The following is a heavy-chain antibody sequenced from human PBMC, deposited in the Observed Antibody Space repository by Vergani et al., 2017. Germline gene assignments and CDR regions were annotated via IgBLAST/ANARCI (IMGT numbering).Heavy chain of an antibody. CDR2: INPNSGGT. V-gene: IGHV1-2*02. J-gene: IGHJ4*02. Sequence: QVQLVQSGAEVKKPGASVKVSCKASGYTFTGYYMHWVRQAPGQGLEWMGWINPNSGGTNYAQKFQGRVTMTRDTSISTAYMELSSLRSEDTAVYYCARGSGGIAAAGYFDYWGQGTLVTVSS. D-gene: IGHD6-13*01. CDR3: ARGSGGIAAAGYFDY. CDR1: GYTFTGYY.